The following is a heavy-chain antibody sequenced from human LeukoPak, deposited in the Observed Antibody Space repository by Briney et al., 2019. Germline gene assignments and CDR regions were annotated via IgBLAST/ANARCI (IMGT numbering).Heavy chain of an antibody. CDR1: GFTFSTYN. CDR3: ARGPSGYHNT. D-gene: IGHD5-12*01. CDR2: ISSSNTYI. V-gene: IGHV3-21*01. Sequence: PGGSLRLSCAASGFTFSTYNMNWVRQAPGKGLEWVSSISSSNTYIYYVDSVKGRFTISRDNAKNSLYLQMSSLRAEDSAVYYCARGPSGYHNTGGQGTLVAVSS. J-gene: IGHJ4*02.